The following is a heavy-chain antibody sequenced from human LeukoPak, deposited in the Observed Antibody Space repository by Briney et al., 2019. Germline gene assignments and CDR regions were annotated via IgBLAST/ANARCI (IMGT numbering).Heavy chain of an antibody. D-gene: IGHD7-27*01. Sequence: PSDTLSLTCAVYGGSSGGYYWSWIRQPPGKGLEWIGEIHYTGATNYKPSLKSRVTISGDPSKNQFSLRVSSVTAADTAVYYCARGVLGTYYFDLWGRGTLVTVSS. J-gene: IGHJ2*01. CDR1: GGSSGGYY. CDR3: ARGVLGTYYFDL. V-gene: IGHV4-34*01. CDR2: IHYTGAT.